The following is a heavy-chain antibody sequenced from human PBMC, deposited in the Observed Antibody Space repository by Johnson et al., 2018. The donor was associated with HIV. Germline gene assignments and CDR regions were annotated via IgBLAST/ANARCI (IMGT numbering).Heavy chain of an antibody. J-gene: IGHJ3*02. V-gene: IGHV3-7*01. D-gene: IGHD1-1*01. CDR1: GFTFSSYW. Sequence: VQLVESGGGVVQPGRSLRLSCAASGFTFSSYWMSWVRQAPGKGLVWVANIKQDGSGKYYADSVKGRFTISRDNSKNTLYLQMNSLRAEDTAVYYCAREGTLGAFDIWGQGTMVTVSS. CDR3: AREGTLGAFDI. CDR2: IKQDGSGK.